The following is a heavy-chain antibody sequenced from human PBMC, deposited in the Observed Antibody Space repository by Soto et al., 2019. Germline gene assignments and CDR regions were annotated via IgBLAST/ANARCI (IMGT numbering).Heavy chain of an antibody. CDR1: GYSFTSYW. J-gene: IGHJ6*02. CDR3: ARHGDIVVVVAATHDYYYGMDV. CDR2: IDPSDSYT. V-gene: IGHV5-10-1*01. D-gene: IGHD2-15*01. Sequence: PGESLKISCKGSGYSFTSYWISWARQMPGKGLEWMGRIDPSDSYTNYSPSFQGHVTISADKSISTAYLQWSSLKASDTAMYYCARHGDIVVVVAATHDYYYGMDVWGQGTTVTVSS.